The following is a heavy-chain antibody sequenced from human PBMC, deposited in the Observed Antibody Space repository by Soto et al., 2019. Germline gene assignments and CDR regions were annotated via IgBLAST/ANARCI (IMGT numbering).Heavy chain of an antibody. Sequence: PGGSLRLSCAASGFTFSSYAMSWVRQAPGKGLEWVSAISGSGGSTYYADSVKGRFTISRDNSKNTLYLQMNSLRAEDTAVYYCAKDLGIGDYYGSGSYYKPKYYYYYYGMDVWGQGTTVTVSS. D-gene: IGHD3-10*01. CDR1: GFTFSSYA. V-gene: IGHV3-23*01. CDR3: AKDLGIGDYYGSGSYYKPKYYYYYYGMDV. CDR2: ISGSGGST. J-gene: IGHJ6*02.